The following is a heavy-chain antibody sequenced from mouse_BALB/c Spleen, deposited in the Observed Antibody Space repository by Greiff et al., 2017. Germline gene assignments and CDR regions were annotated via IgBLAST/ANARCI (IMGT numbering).Heavy chain of an antibody. D-gene: IGHD1-1*01. J-gene: IGHJ2*01. Sequence: VQLQQSGPELVKPGASMKISCKASGYSFTGYTMNWVKQSHGKNLEWIGLINPYNGGTSYNQKFKGKATLTVDKSSSTAYMELLSLTSEDSAVYYCAREGFNYYGSSYRYFDYWGQGTTLTVSS. CDR1: GYSFTGYT. V-gene: IGHV1-18*01. CDR2: INPYNGGT. CDR3: AREGFNYYGSSYRYFDY.